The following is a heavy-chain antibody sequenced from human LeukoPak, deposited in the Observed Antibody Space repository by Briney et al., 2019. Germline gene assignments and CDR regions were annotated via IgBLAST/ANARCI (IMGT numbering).Heavy chain of an antibody. CDR1: GFTFSSYW. CDR3: ARGPRGEYYFDY. J-gene: IGHJ4*02. D-gene: IGHD3-16*01. Sequence: QSGGSLRLSCAASGFTFSSYWMHWVRQAPGKGLVWVSRINTDGSSTSYADSVKGRFTISRDNAKNTLYLQMNSLRAEDTAVYYCARGPRGEYYFDYWGQGTLVTVSS. V-gene: IGHV3-74*01. CDR2: INTDGSST.